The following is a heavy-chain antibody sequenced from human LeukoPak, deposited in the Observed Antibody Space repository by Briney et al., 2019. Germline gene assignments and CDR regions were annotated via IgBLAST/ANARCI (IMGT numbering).Heavy chain of an antibody. CDR2: INPNSGGT. J-gene: IGHJ3*02. D-gene: IGHD3-16*01. V-gene: IGHV1-2*02. CDR3: ARGGVYDPTAFDI. Sequence: ASVKVTCKASGYTFTGYYMHWVRQAPGQGLEWMGWINPNSGGTNYAQKFQGRVTMTRDTSISTAYMELSRLRSDDTAVYFCARGGVYDPTAFDIWGQGTMVTVSS. CDR1: GYTFTGYY.